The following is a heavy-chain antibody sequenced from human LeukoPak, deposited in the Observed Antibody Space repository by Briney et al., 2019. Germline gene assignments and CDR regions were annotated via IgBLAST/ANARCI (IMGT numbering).Heavy chain of an antibody. CDR1: GFSFSSYG. CDR2: IKQGGSEK. Sequence: PGGSLRLSCAASGFSFSSYGMGWVRQAPGKGLEWVANIKQGGSEKYYVDSVKGRFTISRDNAKNSLYLQMNSLRAEDTAVYYCARDPYYDILTGYYKGNYMDVWGKGTTVTISS. V-gene: IGHV3-7*01. D-gene: IGHD3-9*01. CDR3: ARDPYYDILTGYYKGNYMDV. J-gene: IGHJ6*03.